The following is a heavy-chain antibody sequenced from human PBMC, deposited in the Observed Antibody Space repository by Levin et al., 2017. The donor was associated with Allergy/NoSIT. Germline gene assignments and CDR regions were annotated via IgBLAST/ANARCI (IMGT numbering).Heavy chain of an antibody. V-gene: IGHV3-21*01. J-gene: IGHJ5*02. CDR2: ISSSSSYI. CDR1: GFTFSSYS. CDR3: AREGGSNWNDDWFDP. D-gene: IGHD1-1*01. Sequence: PGGSLRLSCAASGFTFSSYSMNWVRQAPGKGLEWVSSISSSSSYIYYADSVKGRFTISRDNAKNSLYLQMNSLRAEDTAVYYCAREGGSNWNDDWFDPWGQGTLVTVSS.